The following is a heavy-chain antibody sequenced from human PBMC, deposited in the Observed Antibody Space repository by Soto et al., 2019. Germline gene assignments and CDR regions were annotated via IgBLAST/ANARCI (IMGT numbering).Heavy chain of an antibody. J-gene: IGHJ6*02. CDR3: ARDGALGENYYSAAMHV. V-gene: IGHV1-18*01. D-gene: IGHD3-16*01. Sequence: QVQLVQSGAEVKKPGASVKVSCKASGYTFTSYGISWVRQAPGQGLEWMGWVSAYNGKTNYAQKLQGRVTLPTDTSTSTAYMELRSLRSDDTAVYYCARDGALGENYYSAAMHVWGQGTTVTVSS. CDR1: GYTFTSYG. CDR2: VSAYNGKT.